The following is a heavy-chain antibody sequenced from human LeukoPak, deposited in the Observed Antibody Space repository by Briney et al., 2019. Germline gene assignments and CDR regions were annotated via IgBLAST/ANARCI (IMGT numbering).Heavy chain of an antibody. D-gene: IGHD3-22*01. J-gene: IGHJ4*02. Sequence: RGSLRLSCAAAGFTFSNYGLSWVRQAPGKGLEWVSSISNDGGGIYSADSVRGRFTISRDNSKNTLFLQMNSLRAEDTALYYCAKASSGYFVDYWGQGTLVTVSS. CDR3: AKASSGYFVDY. CDR1: GFTFSNYG. CDR2: ISNDGGGI. V-gene: IGHV3-23*01.